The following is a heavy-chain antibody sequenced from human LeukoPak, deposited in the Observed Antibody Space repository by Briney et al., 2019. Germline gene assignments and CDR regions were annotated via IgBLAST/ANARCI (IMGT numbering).Heavy chain of an antibody. CDR3: AREGDILTGCSP. V-gene: IGHV1-69*05. CDR1: GGTFSSYA. J-gene: IGHJ5*02. D-gene: IGHD3-9*01. CDR2: IIPIFGTA. Sequence: GSSVKVSCKASGGTFSSYAISWVRQAPGQGLEWMGRIIPIFGTANYAQKFQGRVTITTDEFTSTAYMELSSLRSEDTAVYYCAREGDILTGCSPWGQGTLVTVSS.